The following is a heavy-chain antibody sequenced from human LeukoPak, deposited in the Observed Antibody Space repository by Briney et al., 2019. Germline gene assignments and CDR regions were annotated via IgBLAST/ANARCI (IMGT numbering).Heavy chain of an antibody. CDR1: GFTFSSYA. J-gene: IGHJ3*02. D-gene: IGHD2-2*01. CDR3: TTTSWYQLLLGAFDI. V-gene: IGHV3-23*01. Sequence: GGSLRLSCEASGFTFSSYAMSWVRQAPGKGLEWVSAISGSAGSTYYADSMKGRFTISRDNSKNTLNLQMNSLKTEDTAVYYCTTTSWYQLLLGAFDIWGQGTMVTVSS. CDR2: ISGSAGST.